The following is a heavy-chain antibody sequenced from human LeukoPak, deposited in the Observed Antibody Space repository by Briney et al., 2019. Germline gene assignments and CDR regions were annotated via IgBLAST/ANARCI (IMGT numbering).Heavy chain of an antibody. J-gene: IGHJ4*02. V-gene: IGHV1-24*01. D-gene: IGHD3-22*01. CDR1: GYSLTELA. CDR3: ATFQAYANSGHLRPYFDY. CDR2: SDPEDVKT. Sequence: ASVKVACKISGYSLTELAIHWVRQAPGKGLEWMGGSDPEDVKTSFAEKFQGRVTFTEDTSTDPAFMELSRLRSDDTAVYYCATFQAYANSGHLRPYFDYWGQGTLVTVSS.